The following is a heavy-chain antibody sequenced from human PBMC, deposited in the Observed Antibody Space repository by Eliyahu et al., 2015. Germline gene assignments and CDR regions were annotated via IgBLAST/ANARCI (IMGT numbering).Heavy chain of an antibody. CDR2: INSDGTGR. V-gene: IGHV3-74*01. CDR1: GFTFSSXW. D-gene: IGHD5-18*01. Sequence: EVQLVESGGGLVQPGGSLXLSXAAXGFTFSSXWMHWVXXAPGKGLVWVSRINSDGTGRGYADSVMGRFTISRDNAKNTLYLQMNSLGAEDTAVYYCARDNGYSYGALGYWGQGTLVTVSS. J-gene: IGHJ4*02. CDR3: ARDNGYSYGALGY.